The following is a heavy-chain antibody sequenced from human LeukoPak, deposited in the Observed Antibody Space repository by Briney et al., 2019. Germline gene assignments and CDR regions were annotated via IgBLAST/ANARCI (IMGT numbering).Heavy chain of an antibody. Sequence: PGRSLRLSCAASGFTFDDYAMHWVRQAPGKGLEWVSGISWNSGSIGYADSVKGRFTISRDNSKNTLYLQMNSLRAEDTAVYYCARDKSYYYDKAFDIWGQGTMVTVSS. CDR3: ARDKSYYYDKAFDI. V-gene: IGHV3-9*01. CDR1: GFTFDDYA. CDR2: ISWNSGSI. D-gene: IGHD3-22*01. J-gene: IGHJ3*02.